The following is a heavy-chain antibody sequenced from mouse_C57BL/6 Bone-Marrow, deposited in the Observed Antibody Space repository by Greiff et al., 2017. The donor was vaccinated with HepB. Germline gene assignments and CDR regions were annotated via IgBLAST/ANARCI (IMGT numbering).Heavy chain of an antibody. CDR3: ARAYSNYFAGFAY. D-gene: IGHD2-5*01. Sequence: VQLQQSGPELVKPGASVKMSCKASGYSFTTYPIEWMKQNHGKSLEWIGNFHPYNDDTKYNEKFKGKATLTVEKSSSTVYLELSRLTSDDSAVYYCARAYSNYFAGFAYWGQGTLVTVAA. CDR2: FHPYNDDT. V-gene: IGHV1-47*01. J-gene: IGHJ3*01. CDR1: GYSFTTYP.